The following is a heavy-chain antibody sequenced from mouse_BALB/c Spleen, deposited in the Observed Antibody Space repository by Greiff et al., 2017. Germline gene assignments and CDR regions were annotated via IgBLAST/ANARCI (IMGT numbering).Heavy chain of an antibody. J-gene: IGHJ4*01. Sequence: EVKVVESGGGLVQPGGSLRLSCATSGFTFTDYYMSWVRQPPGKALEWLGFIRNKANGYTTEYSASVKGRFTISRDNSQSILYLQMNTLRAEDSATYYCARTYGYAMDYWGQGTSVTVSS. CDR2: IRNKANGYTT. V-gene: IGHV7-3*02. CDR3: ARTYGYAMDY. D-gene: IGHD1-1*01. CDR1: GFTFTDYY.